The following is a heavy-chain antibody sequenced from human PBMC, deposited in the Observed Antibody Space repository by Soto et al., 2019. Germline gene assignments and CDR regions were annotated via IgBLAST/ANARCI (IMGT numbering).Heavy chain of an antibody. Sequence: SETLSLTCAVYGGSFSGYYWSWIRQPPGKGLEWIGEINHSGSTNYNPSLKSRVTISVDTSKNQFSLKLSSVTAADTAVYYCARGVIAVAGRGPYFDYWGQGTLVTVSS. CDR1: GGSFSGYY. V-gene: IGHV4-34*01. J-gene: IGHJ4*02. CDR3: ARGVIAVAGRGPYFDY. D-gene: IGHD6-19*01. CDR2: INHSGST.